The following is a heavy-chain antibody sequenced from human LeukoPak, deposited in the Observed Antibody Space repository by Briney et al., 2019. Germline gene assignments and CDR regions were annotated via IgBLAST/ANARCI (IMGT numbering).Heavy chain of an antibody. CDR2: IYYSGST. CDR1: GDPISSSSYY. CDR3: ARGITVTGHFDY. Sequence: SETLSLTCTVSGDPISSSSYYWGWIRQPPGKGLEWIGSIYYSGSTHYTPSLKSRVTISVDTSKNQFSLKLSSVTAADTAVYYCARGITVTGHFDYWGQETLVTVSS. J-gene: IGHJ4*02. V-gene: IGHV4-39*01. D-gene: IGHD6-19*01.